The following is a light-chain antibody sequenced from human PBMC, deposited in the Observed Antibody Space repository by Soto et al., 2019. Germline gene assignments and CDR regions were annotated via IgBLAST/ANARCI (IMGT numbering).Light chain of an antibody. CDR1: SSDVGTYNL. V-gene: IGLV2-23*01. CDR3: CSYVGSSTYV. J-gene: IGLJ1*01. Sequence: QSVLAQPASVSGSPGQSITISCTGTSSDVGTYNLVSWYQQHPGKAPKLMVSEGTKRPSGVSNRFSGSTSGNTASLTISGFQAEDEADYYCCSYVGSSTYVFVTGTKVTV. CDR2: EGT.